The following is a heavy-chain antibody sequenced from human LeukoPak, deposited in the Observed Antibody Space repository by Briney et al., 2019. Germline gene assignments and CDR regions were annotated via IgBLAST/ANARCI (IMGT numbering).Heavy chain of an antibody. D-gene: IGHD2-2*01. V-gene: IGHV3-30-3*01. CDR3: AKGEVVPAAFDY. CDR1: RFTFSTYA. J-gene: IGHJ4*02. Sequence: PGRSLRLSCAASRFTFSTYAMHWVRQAPGKGLEWVAVNSYDGSSKNYADSVKGRFTISRDNSKNTLYLQMNSLRAEDTAVYYCAKGEVVPAAFDYWGQGTLVTVSS. CDR2: NSYDGSSK.